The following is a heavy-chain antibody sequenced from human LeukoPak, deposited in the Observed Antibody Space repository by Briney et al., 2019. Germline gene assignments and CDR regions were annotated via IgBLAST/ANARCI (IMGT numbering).Heavy chain of an antibody. V-gene: IGHV5-51*01. CDR2: IYCDGSKT. D-gene: IGHD3-9*01. J-gene: IGHJ4*02. CDR1: GYVFTDYW. Sequence: GESLKISCQGSGYVFTDYWIGWVRQLPGKVLEWMAIIYCDGSKTRYSPSFESQVTISVDKSINTAYLQWSSLKASDTAMYYCARHRWDASYDILTGYPRMVFDYWGQGTLVTVSS. CDR3: ARHRWDASYDILTGYPRMVFDY.